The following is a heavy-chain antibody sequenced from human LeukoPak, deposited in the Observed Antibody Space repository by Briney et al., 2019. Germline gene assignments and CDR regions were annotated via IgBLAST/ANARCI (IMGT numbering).Heavy chain of an antibody. CDR1: GFTFSSYA. D-gene: IGHD3-3*01. V-gene: IGHV3-23*01. CDR2: ISGSGDST. CDR3: AKRNDFWSGPYYYYYMDV. J-gene: IGHJ6*03. Sequence: PGGSLRLSCAASGFTFSSYAMSWVPHAPGKGLEWVSAISGSGDSTYYADSVKGRFTISRDNSKNTLYLQMNSLRAEDTAVYYCAKRNDFWSGPYYYYYMDVWGKGTTVTVSS.